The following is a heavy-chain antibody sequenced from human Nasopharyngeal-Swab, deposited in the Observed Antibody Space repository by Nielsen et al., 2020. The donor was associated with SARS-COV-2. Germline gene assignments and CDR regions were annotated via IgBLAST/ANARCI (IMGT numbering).Heavy chain of an antibody. CDR2: IKQDGREK. Sequence: ESLKISCAASGLTFSSYWMSWVRQAPGNGLEGVANIKQDGREKYYVDSVKGRFTISRDNAKNSLHRDMNSLRAEDTAVYYCARDLDPLGLGYSYGFNWFDPWGQGTLVTVSS. CDR1: GLTFSSYW. D-gene: IGHD5-18*01. J-gene: IGHJ5*02. V-gene: IGHV3-7*04. CDR3: ARDLDPLGLGYSYGFNWFDP.